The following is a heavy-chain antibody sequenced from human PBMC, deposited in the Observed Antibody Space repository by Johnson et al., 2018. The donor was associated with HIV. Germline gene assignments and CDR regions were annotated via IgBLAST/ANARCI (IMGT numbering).Heavy chain of an antibody. V-gene: IGHV3-30*02. CDR3: AKRRGVFFDAFDI. CDR2: IRYDGSNK. D-gene: IGHD6-13*01. J-gene: IGHJ3*02. Sequence: HVQLVESGGGVVQPGGSLRLSCAASGFTFSSYGMHWVRQAPGKGLEWVAFIRYDGSNKYYAASVKGRFTISRDNSKNTLYLQMNSLRAEDTAVYYCAKRRGVFFDAFDIWGQGTMVTVSS. CDR1: GFTFSSYG.